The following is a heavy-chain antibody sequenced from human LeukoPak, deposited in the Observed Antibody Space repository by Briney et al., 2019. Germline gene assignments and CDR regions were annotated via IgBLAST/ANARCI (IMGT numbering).Heavy chain of an antibody. Sequence: GGSLRLSCAASGFTFSSYAMSWVRQAPGKGLEWVSAISGSGGSTYYADSVKGRFTISRDNSKNTLYLQMNSLRAEDTAVYCCAKDYIVVVPAAFDYFDYWGQGTLVTVSS. CDR1: GFTFSSYA. D-gene: IGHD2-2*01. CDR3: AKDYIVVVPAAFDYFDY. J-gene: IGHJ4*02. CDR2: ISGSGGST. V-gene: IGHV3-23*01.